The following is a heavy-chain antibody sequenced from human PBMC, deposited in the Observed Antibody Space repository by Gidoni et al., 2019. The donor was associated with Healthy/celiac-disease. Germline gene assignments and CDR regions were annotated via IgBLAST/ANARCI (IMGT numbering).Heavy chain of an antibody. V-gene: IGHV4-34*01. CDR2: INHSGST. CDR3: ARGSWFDFWSGYLFDY. J-gene: IGHJ4*02. Sequence: QVQLQQWGAGLLKPSETLSLTCAVYGGSFSGYYWSWIRQPPGKGLEWIGEINHSGSTNYNPSLKSRVTISVDTSKNQFSLKLSSVTAADTAVYYCARGSWFDFWSGYLFDYWGQGTLVTVSS. CDR1: GGSFSGYY. D-gene: IGHD3-3*01.